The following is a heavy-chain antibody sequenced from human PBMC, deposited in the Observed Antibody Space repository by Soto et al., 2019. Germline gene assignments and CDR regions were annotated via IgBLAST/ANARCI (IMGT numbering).Heavy chain of an antibody. CDR1: GYSFTSYW. J-gene: IGHJ3*02. CDR3: ARGRGNYYDSSGYLDAFDI. Sequence: PGELLKISCKGFGYSFTSYWIGWVRQMPGKGMSWIRIIYPGDSDTRYSPSFQGQVTISADKSISTAYLQWRSLKASDTAMYYCARGRGNYYDSSGYLDAFDIWGQGTMVTVPS. CDR2: IYPGDSDT. V-gene: IGHV5-51*01. D-gene: IGHD3-22*01.